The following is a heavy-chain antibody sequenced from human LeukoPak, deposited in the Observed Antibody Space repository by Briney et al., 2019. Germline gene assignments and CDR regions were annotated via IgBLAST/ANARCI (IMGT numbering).Heavy chain of an antibody. CDR2: IYTSGST. Sequence: SETLSLTCTVSGGSISSYYWSWIRQPAGKGLEWIGRIYTSGSTNYNPSLKSRVTMSVDTSKNQFSLKLSSVTAADTAVYYCARGSYYYGSGSWEYYFDYWGQGTLVTVSS. D-gene: IGHD3-10*01. J-gene: IGHJ4*02. CDR1: GGSISSYY. V-gene: IGHV4-4*07. CDR3: ARGSYYYGSGSWEYYFDY.